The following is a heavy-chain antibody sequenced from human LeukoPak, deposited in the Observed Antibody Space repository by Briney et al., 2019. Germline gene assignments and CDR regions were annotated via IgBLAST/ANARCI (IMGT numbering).Heavy chain of an antibody. CDR2: IYYSGTT. Sequence: PSETLSLTCTVSGGSISSYYCSWIRQPPGQGREGMGYIYYSGTTNYNPSLKSRVTISVDTPKNQFSLKLSSVTAAHTALDYCARTFSGSYYYYGMDVWGQGTTVTV. J-gene: IGHJ6*02. CDR1: GGSISSYY. V-gene: IGHV4-59*01. D-gene: IGHD1-26*01. CDR3: ARTFSGSYYYYGMDV.